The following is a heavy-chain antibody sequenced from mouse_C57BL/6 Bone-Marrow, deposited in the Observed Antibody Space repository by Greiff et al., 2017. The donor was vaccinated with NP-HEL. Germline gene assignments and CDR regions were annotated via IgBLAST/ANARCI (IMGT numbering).Heavy chain of an antibody. CDR3: ARGRGFITTVVATGYYAMDY. Sequence: EVQRVESGPGLVKPSQSLSLTCSVTGYSITSGYYWNWIRQFPGNKLEWMGYISYDGSNNYNPSLKNRISITRDTSKNQFFLKLNSVTTEDTATYYCARGRGFITTVVATGYYAMDYWGQGTSVTVSS. D-gene: IGHD1-1*01. V-gene: IGHV3-6*01. J-gene: IGHJ4*01. CDR1: GYSITSGYY. CDR2: ISYDGSN.